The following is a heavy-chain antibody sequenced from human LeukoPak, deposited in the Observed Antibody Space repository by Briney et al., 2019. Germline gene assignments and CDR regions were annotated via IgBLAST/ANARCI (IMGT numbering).Heavy chain of an antibody. CDR1: GYSISSGYY. CDR2: IYHSGST. CDR3: ASHGDRGVNY. Sequence: SETLSLTCAVSGYSISSGYYWGWIRQPPGKGLEWIGSIYHSGSTYYNPSLKSRVTISVDTSKNQFSLKLSSVTAAGTAVYYCASHGDRGVNYWGQGTLVTVSS. V-gene: IGHV4-38-2*01. D-gene: IGHD3-10*01. J-gene: IGHJ4*02.